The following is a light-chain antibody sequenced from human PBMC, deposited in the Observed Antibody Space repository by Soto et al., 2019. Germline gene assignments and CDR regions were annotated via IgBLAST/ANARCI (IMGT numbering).Light chain of an antibody. CDR2: YDD. Sequence: QAVVTQQPSVSGAPRQRVTISCSGSSSHIRNNAVNWYQQLPGEAPKLLIYYDDLLPSGVSDRFSGSKSGTSASLAISGLQSEDEADYYCAAWDDSLNVYVFGTGTKLTVL. J-gene: IGLJ1*01. CDR1: SSHIRNNA. V-gene: IGLV1-36*01. CDR3: AAWDDSLNVYV.